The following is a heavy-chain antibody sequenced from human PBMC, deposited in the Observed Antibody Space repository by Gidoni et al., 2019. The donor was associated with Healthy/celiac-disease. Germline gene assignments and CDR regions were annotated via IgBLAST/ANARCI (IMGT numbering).Heavy chain of an antibody. V-gene: IGHV3-30-3*01. CDR1: GFTFSSYA. CDR2: ISYDGSNK. J-gene: IGHJ3*02. CDR3: ARDRPLNAFDI. Sequence: QVQLVESGGGVVQPGRSLRLSCAASGFTFSSYAMHWVRQAPGKGLEWVAVISYDGSNKYYADSVKGRFTISRDNSKNTLYLQMNSLRAEDTAVYYCARDRPLNAFDIWGQGTMVTVSS.